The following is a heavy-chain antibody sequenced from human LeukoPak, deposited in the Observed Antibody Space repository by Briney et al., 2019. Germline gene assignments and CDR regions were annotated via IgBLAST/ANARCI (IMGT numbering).Heavy chain of an antibody. CDR2: IYYSGST. V-gene: IGHV4-59*01. CDR1: GGSINSYY. CDR3: ARSAFGDSTGWVTLDY. J-gene: IGHJ4*02. D-gene: IGHD3-16*01. Sequence: SETLSLTCTVSGGSINSYYWSWIRQPPGKGLEWTGYIYYSGSTSYNPSLKSRVTISVDTSKNQFSLKLSYVTAADTAVYYCARSAFGDSTGWVTLDYWGQGTLVTVSS.